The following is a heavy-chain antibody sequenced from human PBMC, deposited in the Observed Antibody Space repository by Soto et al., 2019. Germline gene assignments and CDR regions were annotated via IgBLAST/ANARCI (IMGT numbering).Heavy chain of an antibody. Sequence: GGSLRLSCAASGFTFSSYAMHWVRQAPGKGLEWVAVISYDGSNKYYADSVKGRFTVSRDNSKNTLYLQMNSLRPEDTAVYYCARASPTYYYDSSGPSEAFDIWGQGTVVTVSS. V-gene: IGHV3-30-3*01. CDR1: GFTFSSYA. D-gene: IGHD3-22*01. CDR3: ARASPTYYYDSSGPSEAFDI. CDR2: ISYDGSNK. J-gene: IGHJ3*02.